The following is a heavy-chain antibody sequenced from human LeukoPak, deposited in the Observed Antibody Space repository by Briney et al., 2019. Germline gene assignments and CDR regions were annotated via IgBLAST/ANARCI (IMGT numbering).Heavy chain of an antibody. CDR1: GFSFISYG. D-gene: IGHD4-17*01. CDR3: AKRPSDYGDYVSYFDY. CDR2: ISDDGRSK. V-gene: IGHV3-30*18. J-gene: IGHJ4*02. Sequence: GGSLRLSCAASGFSFISYGMHWVRQAPGKGLEWVGVISDDGRSKDYADAVKGRFTISRDNSKDTLYLQMNSLRAEDTAVYYCAKRPSDYGDYVSYFDYWGRGTLVTVSS.